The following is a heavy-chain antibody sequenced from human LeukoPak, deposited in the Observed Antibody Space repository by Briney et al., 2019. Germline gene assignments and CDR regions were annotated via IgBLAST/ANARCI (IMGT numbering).Heavy chain of an antibody. J-gene: IGHJ4*02. V-gene: IGHV3-11*01. Sequence: GGSLRLSCAASGFTFSDYYMSWIRQAPGKGLEWLAYITSISSAVYYADSVKGRFTISRDNSKNTLYLQMNSLRAEDTAVYYCAKVGHSSSWYLKYYFDYWGQGTLVTVSS. CDR3: AKVGHSSSWYLKYYFDY. D-gene: IGHD6-13*01. CDR2: ITSISSAV. CDR1: GFTFSDYY.